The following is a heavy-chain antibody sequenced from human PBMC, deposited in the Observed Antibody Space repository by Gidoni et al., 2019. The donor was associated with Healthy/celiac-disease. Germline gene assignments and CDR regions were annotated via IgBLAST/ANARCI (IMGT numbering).Heavy chain of an antibody. Sequence: QVQLVQSGAEMKKPGASVKVSCKASGYTFTSYGISWVRQAPGQGLEWMGWISAYIGNTNYAQKLQGRVTMTTDTSTSTAYMELRSLRSDDTAVYYCARDFLEYSSSASFDYWGQGTLVTVSS. V-gene: IGHV1-18*04. D-gene: IGHD6-6*01. CDR2: ISAYIGNT. J-gene: IGHJ4*02. CDR1: GYTFTSYG. CDR3: ARDFLEYSSSASFDY.